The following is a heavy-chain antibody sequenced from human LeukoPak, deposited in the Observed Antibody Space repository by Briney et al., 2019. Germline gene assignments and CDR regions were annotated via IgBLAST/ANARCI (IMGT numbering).Heavy chain of an antibody. J-gene: IGHJ4*02. CDR1: GGSFSGYY. CDR3: ARDSRGSSWLLPGF. Sequence: SGTLSLTCAVYGGSFSGYYWSWIRQPPGKELEWIGEINHSGSTNYNPSLKSRVTISVDTSKNQFSLKLSSVTAADTAVYYCARDSRGSSWLLPGFWGQGTRVTVSS. D-gene: IGHD6-13*01. CDR2: INHSGST. V-gene: IGHV4-34*01.